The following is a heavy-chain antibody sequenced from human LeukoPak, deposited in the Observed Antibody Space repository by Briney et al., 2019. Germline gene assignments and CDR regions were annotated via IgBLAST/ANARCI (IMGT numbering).Heavy chain of an antibody. CDR2: IYSGGST. V-gene: IGHV3-53*01. CDR1: GFTVSSDY. Sequence: PGGSLRLSCAASGFTVSSDYMSWVCQAPGKGLEWVSVIYSGGSTYYADSVKGRFTISRDNSKNTLYLQMNSLRAEDTAVYYCAKCGGDCYHGAFDIWGQGTMVTVSS. D-gene: IGHD2-21*02. CDR3: AKCGGDCYHGAFDI. J-gene: IGHJ3*02.